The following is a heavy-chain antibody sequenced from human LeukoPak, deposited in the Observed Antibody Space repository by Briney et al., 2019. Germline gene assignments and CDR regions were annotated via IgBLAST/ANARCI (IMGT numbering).Heavy chain of an antibody. CDR2: ISGSGGST. J-gene: IGHJ6*03. CDR1: GFTFSNYG. V-gene: IGHV3-23*01. D-gene: IGHD1-7*01. Sequence: GSLRLSCAASGFTFSNYGMSWVRQAPGKGLEWVSAISGSGGSTYYADSVKGRFTISRDNSKNTLYLQMNSLRAEDTAVYYCAKRRGLELYMDVWGKGTTVTVSS. CDR3: AKRRGLELYMDV.